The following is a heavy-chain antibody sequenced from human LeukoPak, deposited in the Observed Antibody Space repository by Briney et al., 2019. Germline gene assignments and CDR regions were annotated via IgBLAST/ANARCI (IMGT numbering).Heavy chain of an antibody. J-gene: IGHJ4*02. CDR1: GGSISSYY. CDR3: ARLLGAELWFGELPFGGHFDY. Sequence: SETLSLTCTVSGGSISSYYWSWIRQPPGKGLEWIGYIYYSGSTNYNPSLKSRVTISVDTSKNQFSLKLSSVTAADTAVYYCARLLGAELWFGELPFGGHFDYWGQGTLVTVSS. CDR2: IYYSGST. V-gene: IGHV4-59*08. D-gene: IGHD3-10*01.